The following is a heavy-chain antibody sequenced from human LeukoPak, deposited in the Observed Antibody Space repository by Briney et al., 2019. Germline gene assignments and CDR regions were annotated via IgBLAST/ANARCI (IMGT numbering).Heavy chain of an antibody. Sequence: GGSLRLSCEASGFTFSIYTMNWARQAPGKGLEWVSVISAGSRHIYYADSVRGRFTISRDDAKNSLYLQMNSLRAEDTAIYYCARDNMITIFGVVIEYFDYWGQGTLVTVSS. J-gene: IGHJ4*02. CDR2: ISAGSRHI. V-gene: IGHV3-21*01. CDR3: ARDNMITIFGVVIEYFDY. CDR1: GFTFSIYT. D-gene: IGHD3-3*01.